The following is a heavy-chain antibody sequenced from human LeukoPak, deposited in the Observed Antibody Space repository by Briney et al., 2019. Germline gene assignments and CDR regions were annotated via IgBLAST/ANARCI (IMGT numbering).Heavy chain of an antibody. V-gene: IGHV4-61*02. CDR2: IYTSGST. CDR1: GGSISSGSYY. Sequence: SQTLSLTCTVSGGSISSGSYYWSWIRQPAGTGLEWIGRIYTSGSTNYNPSLKSRVTISVDTSKNQFSLKLCSVTAADTAVYYCARSQYYYDSSGFSAFDIWGQGTMVTVSS. CDR3: ARSQYYYDSSGFSAFDI. D-gene: IGHD3-22*01. J-gene: IGHJ3*02.